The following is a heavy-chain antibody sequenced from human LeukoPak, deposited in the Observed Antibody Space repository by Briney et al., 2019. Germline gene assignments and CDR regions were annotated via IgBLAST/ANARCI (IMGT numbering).Heavy chain of an antibody. CDR3: ARAYYYYGSGAYPSGLDDAFDI. Sequence: ASVKVSCTSSGYTFTGYYMHWVRQAPGQGLEWMGWINPNSGGTNYTQKFQGRVTITRDTSISTAYKGLSRLRSDDTAVYYCARAYYYYGSGAYPSGLDDAFDIWGQGTMVTVSS. CDR1: GYTFTGYY. V-gene: IGHV1-2*02. CDR2: INPNSGGT. J-gene: IGHJ3*02. D-gene: IGHD3-10*01.